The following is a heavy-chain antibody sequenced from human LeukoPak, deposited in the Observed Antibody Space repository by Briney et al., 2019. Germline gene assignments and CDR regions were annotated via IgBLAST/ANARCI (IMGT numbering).Heavy chain of an antibody. CDR3: TRSITMIVVVITAY. J-gene: IGHJ4*02. D-gene: IGHD3-22*01. Sequence: GGSLRLSCAASGFTFSNAWMSRVRQAPGKGLEWVGRIKSKTDGGTTDYAAPVKGRFTISRDDSKNTLYLQMNSLKTEDTAVYYCTRSITMIVVVITAYWGQGTLVTVSS. CDR1: GFTFSNAW. V-gene: IGHV3-15*01. CDR2: IKSKTDGGTT.